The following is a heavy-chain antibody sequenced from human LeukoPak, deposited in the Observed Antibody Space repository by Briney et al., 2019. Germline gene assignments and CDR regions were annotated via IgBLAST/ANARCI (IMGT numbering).Heavy chain of an antibody. Sequence: PSETLSLTCTVSGGSISSYYWSWIRQPPGKGLEWIGYIYYSETTNYNPSLKSRVTISVDTSKNQFSLKLSSVTAAATAVYYCARGVYIAAAQYGYWGQGTLVTVSS. CDR3: ARGVYIAAAQYGY. CDR1: GGSISSYY. V-gene: IGHV4-59*01. CDR2: IYYSETT. J-gene: IGHJ4*02. D-gene: IGHD6-13*01.